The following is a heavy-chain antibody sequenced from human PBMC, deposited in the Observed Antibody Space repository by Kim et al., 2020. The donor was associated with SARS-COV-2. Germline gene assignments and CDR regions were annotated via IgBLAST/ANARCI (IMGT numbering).Heavy chain of an antibody. V-gene: IGHV1-45*02. CDR3: ASARCGTNGVCYDNAAFDI. Sequence: SVKVSCKASGYNFSYRYLQWVRQAPGQALEWMGWITPFNGNTKYAQKFQDRVTITRDRSKSTAYMDVRSLRSEDTAMYYCASARCGTNGVCYDNAAFDIWGQGTMVTVSS. J-gene: IGHJ3*02. D-gene: IGHD2-8*01. CDR2: ITPFNGNT. CDR1: GYNFSYRY.